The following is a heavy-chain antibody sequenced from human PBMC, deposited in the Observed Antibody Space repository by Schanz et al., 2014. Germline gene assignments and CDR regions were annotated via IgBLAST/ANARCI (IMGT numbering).Heavy chain of an antibody. CDR1: GYTFTAYG. D-gene: IGHD1-26*01. Sequence: VQSVHSGTEVQKLGASVKVSCQTSGYTFTAYGINWVRQAPGQGLEWLGWISGSNGNTNYTQKFQGRVTMTRNTSISTAYMELSSLRSEDTAVYYCARDPYSASYFPSPPLYGLDVWGQGTTVTVSS. J-gene: IGHJ6*02. CDR2: ISGSNGNT. CDR3: ARDPYSASYFPSPPLYGLDV. V-gene: IGHV1-8*02.